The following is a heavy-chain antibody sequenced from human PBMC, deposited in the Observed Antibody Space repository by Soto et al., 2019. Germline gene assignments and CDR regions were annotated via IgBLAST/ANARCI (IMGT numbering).Heavy chain of an antibody. CDR1: DGSISSYY. Sequence: PSETLSLTCTVSDGSISSYYWSWIRQPPGKGLEWIGYIYHSGSTNYNPSLKSRVTMSVDTSKNQFSLNLSSVTAADTAVYYCARGGWQVDYWGQGTLVTVSS. CDR3: ARGGWQVDY. D-gene: IGHD6-19*01. J-gene: IGHJ4*02. V-gene: IGHV4-59*01. CDR2: IYHSGST.